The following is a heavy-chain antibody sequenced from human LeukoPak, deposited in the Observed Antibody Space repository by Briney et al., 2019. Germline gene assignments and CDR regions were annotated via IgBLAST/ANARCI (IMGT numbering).Heavy chain of an antibody. V-gene: IGHV4-39*07. CDR1: GGSISSSSYY. CDR2: IYYSGST. Sequence: PSETLSLTCTVSGGSISSSSYYWGWIRQPPGKGLEWIGSIYYSGSTYYNPSLKSRVTISVDTSKNQFSLKLSSVTAADTAVYYCARDPSRSCAGGNCFSSWGQGTLVIVSS. J-gene: IGHJ5*02. D-gene: IGHD2-15*01. CDR3: ARDPSRSCAGGNCFSS.